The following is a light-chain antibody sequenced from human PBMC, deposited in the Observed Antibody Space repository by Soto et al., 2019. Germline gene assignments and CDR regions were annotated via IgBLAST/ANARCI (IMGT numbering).Light chain of an antibody. J-gene: IGKJ2*01. CDR1: QSISNW. CDR3: QQYNSNLYT. V-gene: IGKV1-5*01. CDR2: DAS. Sequence: DLQMTQSPSTLSASVGDRVTITCRASQSISNWLAWYQQKPGKAPKILIYDASSLESGVPSRFSGSGSGTEFTLTISSLQPDDFATYYCQQYNSNLYTFGQGTKLEIK.